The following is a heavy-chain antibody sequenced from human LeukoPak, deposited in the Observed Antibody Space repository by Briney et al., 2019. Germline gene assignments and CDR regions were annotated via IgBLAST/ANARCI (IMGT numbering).Heavy chain of an antibody. J-gene: IGHJ4*02. Sequence: PGGSLRLSCAASGFTFSTYAMSWVRQAPGKGLEWVSAIRGSGGSTYYADSVKGRFTISRDNSKNTLYLQMNSLRAEDTAVYYCYKGYCSTTSCYRFDCWGQGTLVTVSS. D-gene: IGHD2-2*01. CDR2: IRGSGGST. CDR3: YKGYCSTTSCYRFDC. V-gene: IGHV3-23*01. CDR1: GFTFSTYA.